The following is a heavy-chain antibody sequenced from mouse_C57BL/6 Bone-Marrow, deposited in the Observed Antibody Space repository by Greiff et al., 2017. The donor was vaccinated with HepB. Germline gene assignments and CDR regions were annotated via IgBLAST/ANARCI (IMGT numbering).Heavy chain of an antibody. CDR2: ISDGGSYT. Sequence: DVMLVESGGGLVKPGGSLKLSCAASGFTFSSYAMSWVRQTPEKRLEWVATISDGGSYTYYPDNVKGRFTISRDKAKNNLYLQMSHLKSEDTAMYYCARDYYGSSYGYFDVWGTGTTVTVAS. CDR3: ARDYYGSSYGYFDV. J-gene: IGHJ1*03. CDR1: GFTFSSYA. V-gene: IGHV5-4*01. D-gene: IGHD1-1*01.